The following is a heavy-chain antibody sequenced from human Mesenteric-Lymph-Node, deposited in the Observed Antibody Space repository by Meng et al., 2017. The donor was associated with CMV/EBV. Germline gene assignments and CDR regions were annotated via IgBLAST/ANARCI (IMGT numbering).Heavy chain of an antibody. V-gene: IGHV3-23*01. CDR2: ISGSGGST. Sequence: GESLKISCAASGFTFSSYAMSWVRQAPGKGLEWVSAISGSGGSTYYADSVKGRFTISRDNSKNTLYLQMNSLRAEDTAVYYCARRINLVRGEITFYYHGMDVWGQGTTVTVSS. CDR1: GFTFSSYA. D-gene: IGHD3-10*01. CDR3: ARRINLVRGEITFYYHGMDV. J-gene: IGHJ6*02.